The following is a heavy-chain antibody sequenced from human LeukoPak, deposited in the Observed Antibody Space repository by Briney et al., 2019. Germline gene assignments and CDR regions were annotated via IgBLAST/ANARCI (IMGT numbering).Heavy chain of an antibody. CDR2: INHSGST. Sequence: SETLSLTCAVYGGSFSGYYWSWIRQPPGKGLEWIGEINHSGSTNYNPSLKSRVTISVDTSKNQFSLKLSSVTAADTAVYCCAREPLDTAMVTGPYWGQGTLVTVSS. CDR3: AREPLDTAMVTGPY. CDR1: GGSFSGYY. D-gene: IGHD5-18*01. V-gene: IGHV4-34*01. J-gene: IGHJ4*02.